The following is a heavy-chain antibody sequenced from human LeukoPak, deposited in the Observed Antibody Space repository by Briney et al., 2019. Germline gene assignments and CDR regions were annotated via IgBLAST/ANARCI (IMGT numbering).Heavy chain of an antibody. V-gene: IGHV4-34*01. D-gene: IGHD4-17*01. CDR2: INHSGST. CDR3: ARRRIDYARGRNWFDP. J-gene: IGHJ5*02. Sequence: GSLRLSCAASGFSFSSYSMNWVRQPPGKGLEWIGEINHSGSTNYNPSLKSRVTISVDTSKNQFSLKLSSVTAADTAVYYCARRRIDYARGRNWFDPWGQGTLVTVSS. CDR1: GFSFSSYS.